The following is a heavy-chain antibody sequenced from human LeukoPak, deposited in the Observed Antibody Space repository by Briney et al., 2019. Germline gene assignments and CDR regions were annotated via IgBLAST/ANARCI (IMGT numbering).Heavy chain of an antibody. J-gene: IGHJ4*02. Sequence: SETLSLTCTVSGGSISSSSYYWGWIRRPPGKGLEWIGGIYYSGSTYYNPSLKSRVTISVDTSKNQFSLKLSSVTAADTAVYYCARHRVVPAANRDYWGQGTLVTVSS. V-gene: IGHV4-39*01. CDR2: IYYSGST. CDR1: GGSISSSSYY. D-gene: IGHD2-2*01. CDR3: ARHRVVPAANRDY.